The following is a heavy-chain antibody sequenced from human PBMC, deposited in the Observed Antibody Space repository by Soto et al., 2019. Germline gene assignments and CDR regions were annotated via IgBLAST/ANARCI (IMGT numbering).Heavy chain of an antibody. V-gene: IGHV4-30-4*01. J-gene: IGHJ3*02. CDR1: GGSISSGDYY. CDR2: IYYSGST. CDR3: ARDEYRDYVWGSYRYTRAFDI. D-gene: IGHD3-16*02. Sequence: SETLSLTCPVSGGSISSGDYYWSWIRQPPGKGLEWIGYIYYSGSTYYNPSPKSRVTISVDTFKNQFSLKLSSVTAADTAVYYCARDEYRDYVWGSYRYTRAFDIWGQGTMVTVSS.